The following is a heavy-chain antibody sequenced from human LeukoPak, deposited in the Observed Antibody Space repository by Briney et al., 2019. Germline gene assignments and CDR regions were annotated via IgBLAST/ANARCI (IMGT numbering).Heavy chain of an antibody. J-gene: IGHJ6*02. CDR2: ISAYNGNT. Sequence: ASVKVSCKASGYTFTSYGISWVRQAPGQGLEWMGWISAYNGNTNYAQKLQGRVTMTTDTSTSTAYMELRSLRSDDTAVYYCARDLFSGYSYAQDYYYGMDVWGQGTTVTVSS. CDR3: ARDLFSGYSYAQDYYYGMDV. CDR1: GYTFTSYG. V-gene: IGHV1-18*01. D-gene: IGHD5-18*01.